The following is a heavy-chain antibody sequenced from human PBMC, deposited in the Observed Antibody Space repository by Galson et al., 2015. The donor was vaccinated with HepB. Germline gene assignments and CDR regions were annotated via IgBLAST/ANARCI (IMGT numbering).Heavy chain of an antibody. V-gene: IGHV1-69*13. D-gene: IGHD6-13*01. CDR3: ARLIAAAGTGNWFDP. CDR1: GGTFSSYA. J-gene: IGHJ5*02. Sequence: SVKVSCKASGGTFSSYAISWVRQAPGQGLEWMGGIIPIFGTANYAQKFQGRVTITADESTSTAYMELSSLRSEDTAVYYCARLIAAAGTGNWFDPWGQGTLVTVSS. CDR2: IIPIFGTA.